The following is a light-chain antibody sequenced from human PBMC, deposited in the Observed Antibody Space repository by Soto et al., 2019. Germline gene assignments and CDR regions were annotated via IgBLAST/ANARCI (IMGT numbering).Light chain of an antibody. J-gene: IGKJ2*01. CDR2: WAS. CDR1: QRVLYSSNNKNY. Sequence: DIVMTQSPDSLAVSLGERATINCKSSQRVLYSSNNKNYLAWYQQKPGQPPKLLIYWASTRESGVPDRFSGSGSGTDFTLAVSSLQAEDVAVYYGHQYFSPPPSFGQGTRLEIK. V-gene: IGKV4-1*01. CDR3: HQYFSPPPS.